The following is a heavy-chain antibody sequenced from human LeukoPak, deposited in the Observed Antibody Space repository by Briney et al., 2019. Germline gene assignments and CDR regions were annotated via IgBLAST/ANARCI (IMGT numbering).Heavy chain of an antibody. CDR1: GFTFSSYG. D-gene: IGHD3-10*01. Sequence: GGSLRLSCAASGFTFSSYGMHWVRQAPGKGLEWVAVIWYDGSNKYYADSVKGRFTISRDNSKNTLYLQMNSLRAEDTAVYYCARGPPMDDAFDIWGQGTMVTVSS. J-gene: IGHJ3*02. V-gene: IGHV3-33*01. CDR3: ARGPPMDDAFDI. CDR2: IWYDGSNK.